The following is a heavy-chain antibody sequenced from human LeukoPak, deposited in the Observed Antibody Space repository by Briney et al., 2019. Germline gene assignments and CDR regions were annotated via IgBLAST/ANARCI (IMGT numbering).Heavy chain of an antibody. Sequence: SETLSLTCTVSGGSISTYYWSWIRQPPGKGLEWIGYMYYIGSTKYNPSLKSRVTISIDTSKNQFSLKLSSVTAADTAVYYCASGIAGASDDWGQGTLVTVSS. CDR2: MYYIGST. CDR3: ASGIAGASDD. V-gene: IGHV4-59*01. J-gene: IGHJ4*02. CDR1: GGSISTYY. D-gene: IGHD1-26*01.